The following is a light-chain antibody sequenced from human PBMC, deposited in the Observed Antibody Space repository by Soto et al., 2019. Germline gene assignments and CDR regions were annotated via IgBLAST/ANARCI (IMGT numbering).Light chain of an antibody. CDR2: LNSDGSH. Sequence: QSVLTQSPSASASLGASVKLTCTLSSGHSSYAIAWHQQQTEKGPRYLMKLNSDGSHSKGDGIPDRFSGSSSGDERYLTISSLQSEDEADYYCQTLGTGPDVVFVGGTNLTVL. CDR1: SGHSSYA. V-gene: IGLV4-69*01. J-gene: IGLJ2*01. CDR3: QTLGTGPDVV.